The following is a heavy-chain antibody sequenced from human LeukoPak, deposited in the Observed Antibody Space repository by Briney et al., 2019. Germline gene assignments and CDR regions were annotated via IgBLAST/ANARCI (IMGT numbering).Heavy chain of an antibody. CDR3: ARGPYDSSGYYLGFDC. Sequence: PSETLSLTCTVSGGSISSYYWSWIRQPPGKGLEWIGYIYYSGSTNYNPSLKSRVTISVDTSKNQFSLKLSSVTAADTAVYYCARGPYDSSGYYLGFDCWGQGTLVTVSS. D-gene: IGHD3-22*01. CDR2: IYYSGST. CDR1: GGSISSYY. V-gene: IGHV4-59*01. J-gene: IGHJ4*02.